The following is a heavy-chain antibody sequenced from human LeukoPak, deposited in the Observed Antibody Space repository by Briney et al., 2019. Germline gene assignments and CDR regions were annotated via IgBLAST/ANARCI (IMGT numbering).Heavy chain of an antibody. J-gene: IGHJ3*02. D-gene: IGHD5-24*01. Sequence: ASVKVSCKASGYTFTSYGISWVRQAPGQGLEWMGWISAYNGNTNYAQKLQGRVTMTTDTSTSTAYMELRSLRSEDTAVYYCARDRVEMATINAFDIWGQGTMVTVSS. CDR2: ISAYNGNT. V-gene: IGHV1-18*01. CDR3: ARDRVEMATINAFDI. CDR1: GYTFTSYG.